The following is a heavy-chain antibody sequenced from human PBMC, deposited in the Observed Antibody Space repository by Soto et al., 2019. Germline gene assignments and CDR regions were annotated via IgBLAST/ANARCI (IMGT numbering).Heavy chain of an antibody. D-gene: IGHD6-19*01. J-gene: IGHJ6*02. CDR1: GGYISSSNW. CDR3: AATIIAVGGSGYYGLDV. V-gene: IGHV4-4*02. Sequence: PSETLSLTCAVAGGYISSSNWWSRVRQTPGKGLDGIGEIYHSWSTNYNPSLKSRVTITRDMSTGTVYMELSSLRSEDTAVYYCAATIIAVGGSGYYGLDVWGQGTTLTVSS. CDR2: IYHSWST.